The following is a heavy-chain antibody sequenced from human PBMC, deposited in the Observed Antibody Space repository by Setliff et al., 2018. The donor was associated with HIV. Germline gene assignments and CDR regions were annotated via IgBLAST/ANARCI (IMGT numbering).Heavy chain of an antibody. Sequence: SETLSLTCSVSGGSISSGYYYWNWIRQPPGKALEWIGYIYYGSTHYNPSFEGRVTISVDTSKNQFSLKLRSVTAADTAMYYCARRRCSAASCPDNSWNWLDPWGQGTLVTVSS. V-gene: IGHV4-61*01. CDR2: IYYGST. CDR1: GGSISSGYYY. J-gene: IGHJ5*02. D-gene: IGHD2-15*01. CDR3: ARRRCSAASCPDNSWNWLDP.